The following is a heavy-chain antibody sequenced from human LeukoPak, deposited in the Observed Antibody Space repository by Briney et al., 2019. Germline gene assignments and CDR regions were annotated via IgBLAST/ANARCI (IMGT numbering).Heavy chain of an antibody. D-gene: IGHD3-22*01. CDR2: ISWNSGSI. CDR3: AKDMTATYYYDSSTAFDI. CDR1: GFNFNAYA. V-gene: IGHV3-9*01. Sequence: GGSLRLSCDASGFNFNAYAMHWVRQAPGKGLEWVSGISWNSGSIGYADSVKGRFTISRDNARNSLYLQMNSLRAEDTALYYCAKDMTATYYYDSSTAFDIWGQGTMVTVSS. J-gene: IGHJ3*02.